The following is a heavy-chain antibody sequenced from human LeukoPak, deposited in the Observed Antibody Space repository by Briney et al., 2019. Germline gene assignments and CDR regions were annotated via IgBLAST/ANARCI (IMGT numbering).Heavy chain of an antibody. V-gene: IGHV3-30*18. D-gene: IGHD2-15*01. CDR1: GFTFSSYG. CDR3: AKAGKRPRYCSGGSCYVGAFDI. Sequence: GGSLRLSCAASGFTFSSYGMHWVRQAPGKGLEWVAVISYDGSNKYYADSVKGRFTISRDNSKNTLYLQMNSLRAEDTAVYYCAKAGKRPRYCSGGSCYVGAFDIWGQGTMVTVSS. J-gene: IGHJ3*02. CDR2: ISYDGSNK.